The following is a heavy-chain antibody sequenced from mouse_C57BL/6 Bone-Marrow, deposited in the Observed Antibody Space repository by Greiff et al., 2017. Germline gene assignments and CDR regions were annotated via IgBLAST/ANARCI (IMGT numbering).Heavy chain of an antibody. CDR1: GYTFTSYW. J-gene: IGHJ2*01. CDR3: GAAPFDY. CDR2: IDPADSNT. Sequence: QVQLQQPGAELVQPGASVKLSCTASGYTFTSYWMQWVKQRPGQGLEWIGEIDPADSNTNYNQKFKGKATLTVDTSSSTAYIQLSSLTSEDSAVSYCGAAPFDYWGQGTTLTVSS. V-gene: IGHV1-50*01.